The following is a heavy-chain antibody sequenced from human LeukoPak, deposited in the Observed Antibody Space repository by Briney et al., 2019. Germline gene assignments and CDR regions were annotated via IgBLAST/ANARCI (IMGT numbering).Heavy chain of an antibody. CDR1: GFTFSSYG. D-gene: IGHD5-24*01. V-gene: IGHV3-30*12. CDR3: ARDRWLQSNYYMDV. Sequence: GGSLRLSCAASGFTFSSYGMHWVRQAPGKGLEWVAIISYDGSNEYYADSVKGRFTISRDNAKNSLYLQMNSLRAEDTAVYYCARDRWLQSNYYMDVWAKGPRSPSP. J-gene: IGHJ6*03. CDR2: ISYDGSNE.